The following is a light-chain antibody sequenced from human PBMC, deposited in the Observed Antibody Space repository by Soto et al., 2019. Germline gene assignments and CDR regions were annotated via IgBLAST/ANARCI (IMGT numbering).Light chain of an antibody. CDR1: RSNIGAGYD. Sequence: QSVLTQPPSVSGAPGQRVTISCTGSRSNIGAGYDVHWYQQLPGTAPKLLIYGNTNRPSGVPERFSGSKSGTSASLAITWLQVEDEADYYCQSYDSSLTAWVFGGGTKLTVL. CDR2: GNT. CDR3: QSYDSSLTAWV. J-gene: IGLJ3*02. V-gene: IGLV1-40*01.